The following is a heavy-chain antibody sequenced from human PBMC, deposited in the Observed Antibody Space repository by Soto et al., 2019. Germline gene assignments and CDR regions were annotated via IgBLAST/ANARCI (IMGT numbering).Heavy chain of an antibody. J-gene: IGHJ4*02. CDR3: ARRGVGLRDPPTARGATGGVDY. CDR1: GGSFSGYY. V-gene: IGHV4-34*01. Sequence: SETLSLTCAVYGGSFSGYYWSWIRQPPGKGLEWIGEINHSGSTNYNPSLKSRVTISVDTSKNRFSLKLSSVTAADTAVYYCARRGVGLRDPPTARGATGGVDYWGQGTLVTVSS. D-gene: IGHD1-26*01. CDR2: INHSGST.